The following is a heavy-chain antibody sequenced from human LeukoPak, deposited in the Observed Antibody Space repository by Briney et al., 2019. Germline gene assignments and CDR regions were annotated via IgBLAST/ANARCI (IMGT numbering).Heavy chain of an antibody. D-gene: IGHD6-19*01. J-gene: IGHJ6*02. CDR3: ARCKGGWSDHFCGMDV. CDR2: IYSDGTT. CDR1: GFTLRVNY. V-gene: IGHV3-53*01. Sequence: GGSLRLSCVASGFTLRVNYMTWIRQTPGRGLEWVSVIYSDGTTKYADSAKGRFTISRDNSKSMVYLQMDRLRAEDTAVYYCARCKGGWSDHFCGMDVWGQGTTVTVSS.